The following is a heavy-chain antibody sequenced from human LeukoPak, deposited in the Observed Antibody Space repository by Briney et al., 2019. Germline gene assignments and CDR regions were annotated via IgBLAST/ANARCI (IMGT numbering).Heavy chain of an antibody. D-gene: IGHD3-9*01. CDR1: GFTFDDYA. Sequence: GGSLRLSCAASGFTFDDYAMHWVRQAPGKGLECVAFIRHDGSNKYYADSVEGRFTISRDNSKNTLYLQMNSLRAEDTAVYNCAKDLRILGSSFDYWGQGTLVTVSS. CDR3: AKDLRILGSSFDY. J-gene: IGHJ4*02. V-gene: IGHV3-30*02. CDR2: IRHDGSNK.